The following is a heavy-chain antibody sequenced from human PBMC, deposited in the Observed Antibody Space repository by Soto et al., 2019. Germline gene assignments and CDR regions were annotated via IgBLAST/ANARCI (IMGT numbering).Heavy chain of an antibody. CDR3: ARERSRFGVIDAFDI. CDR1: GFTFSSYG. D-gene: IGHD2-8*01. J-gene: IGHJ3*02. V-gene: IGHV3-33*01. CDR2: IWYDGSNK. Sequence: QVQLVESGGGVVQPGRSLRLSCAASGFTFSSYGMHWVRQAPGKGLEWVAVIWYDGSNKYYADSVKGRFTISRDNSKNTLYLQMNSLRAEDTAVYYFARERSRFGVIDAFDIWGQGTMVTVSS.